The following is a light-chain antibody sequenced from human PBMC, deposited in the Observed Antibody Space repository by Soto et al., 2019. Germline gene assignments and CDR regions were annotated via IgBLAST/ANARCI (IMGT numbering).Light chain of an antibody. J-gene: IGKJ5*01. V-gene: IGKV3-11*01. CDR2: DAS. CDR1: QSVSSN. Sequence: EIVMTQSPATLSVSPGERATLSCRASQSVSSNLAWYQQKPGQAPRLLIYDASNRATGIPARFSGGGSGTDFTLTIDNLEPEDFAIYYCQQRSSWPPITFGQGTRLEIK. CDR3: QQRSSWPPIT.